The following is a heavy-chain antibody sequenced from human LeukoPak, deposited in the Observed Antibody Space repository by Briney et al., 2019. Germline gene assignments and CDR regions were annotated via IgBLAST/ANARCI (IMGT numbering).Heavy chain of an antibody. CDR1: GGTFSRYA. Sequence: ASVKVSCKASGGTFSRYAISWVRQAPGQGLEWMGGIIPIFGTANYAQKFQGRVTITADESTSKAYMELSSLRSEDTAVYYCARGSRYHYDSSGYYYEEYFQHWGQGTPVTVSS. V-gene: IGHV1-69*13. D-gene: IGHD3-22*01. J-gene: IGHJ1*01. CDR2: IIPIFGTA. CDR3: ARGSRYHYDSSGYYYEEYFQH.